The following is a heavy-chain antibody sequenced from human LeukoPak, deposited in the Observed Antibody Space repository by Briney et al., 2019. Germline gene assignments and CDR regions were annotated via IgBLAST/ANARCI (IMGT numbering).Heavy chain of an antibody. Sequence: SETLSLTCTVSGGSISSYYWSWIRQPPGKGLEWIGYIYTSGSTDYNPSLKSRVTISVDTSKNQFSLKLSSVTAADTAVYYCARQSGSGWYHFDYWGQGTLVTVSS. CDR1: GGSISSYY. J-gene: IGHJ4*02. CDR2: IYTSGST. CDR3: ARQSGSGWYHFDY. V-gene: IGHV4-4*09. D-gene: IGHD6-19*01.